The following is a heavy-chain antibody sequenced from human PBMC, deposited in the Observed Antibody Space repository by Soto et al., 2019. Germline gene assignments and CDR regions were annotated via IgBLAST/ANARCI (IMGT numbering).Heavy chain of an antibody. Sequence: PGGSLRLSCAASGFTFSSYGMHWVRQAPGKGLEWVAVISYDGSNKYYADSVKGRFTISRDNSKNTLYLQMNSLRAEDTAVYYCAKDLLIAVAGTRIDYWGQGTLVTVSS. CDR2: ISYDGSNK. V-gene: IGHV3-30*18. D-gene: IGHD6-19*01. CDR1: GFTFSSYG. J-gene: IGHJ4*02. CDR3: AKDLLIAVAGTRIDY.